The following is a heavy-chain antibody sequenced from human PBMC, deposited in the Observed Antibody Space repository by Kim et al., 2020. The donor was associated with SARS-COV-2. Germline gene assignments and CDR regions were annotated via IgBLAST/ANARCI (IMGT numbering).Heavy chain of an antibody. D-gene: IGHD3-10*01. CDR3: TRPDYGSGSYYKRRDY. Sequence: GGSLRLSCAASGFTFSGSAMHWVRQASGKGLEWVGRIRSKANSYATAYAASVKGRFTISRDDSKNTAYLQMNSLKTEDTAVYYCTRPDYGSGSYYKRRDYWGQGTLVTVSS. J-gene: IGHJ4*02. CDR1: GFTFSGSA. CDR2: IRSKANSYAT. V-gene: IGHV3-73*01.